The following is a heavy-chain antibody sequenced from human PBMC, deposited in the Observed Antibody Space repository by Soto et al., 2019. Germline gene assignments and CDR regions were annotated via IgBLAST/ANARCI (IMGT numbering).Heavy chain of an antibody. J-gene: IGHJ6*03. CDR2: IKEDGSEK. CDR3: ARRGYMDV. Sequence: GSLRLSCAVSGFSLSSYWMSWVRQAPGKGLEWVANIKEDGSEKYYVDSVKGRFTISRDNAEKSLYLQMNSLRDEDTAVYYCARRGYMDVWGKGTTVTVSS. CDR1: GFSLSSYW. V-gene: IGHV3-7*01.